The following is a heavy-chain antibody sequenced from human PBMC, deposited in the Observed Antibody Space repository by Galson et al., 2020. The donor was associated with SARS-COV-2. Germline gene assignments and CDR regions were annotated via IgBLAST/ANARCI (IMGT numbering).Heavy chain of an antibody. V-gene: IGHV4-4*07. D-gene: IGHD6-13*01. CDR3: ARAAAGTRFDY. Sequence: SETLSLTCTVSGGSISSYYWSWIRQPAGKGLEWIWRIYNSWTTNYNPSLKSRVTMSVDTSKNQFSLKLSSVTAADTAVYYCARAAAGTRFDYWGQGTLVTVPS. CDR2: IYNSWTT. CDR1: GGSISSYY. J-gene: IGHJ4*02.